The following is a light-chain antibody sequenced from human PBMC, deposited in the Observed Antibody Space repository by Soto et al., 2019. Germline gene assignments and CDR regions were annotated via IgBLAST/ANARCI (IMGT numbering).Light chain of an antibody. V-gene: IGKV1-39*01. CDR2: AAS. CDR1: QSMSSY. Sequence: DIQMTQSPSSLSASVGDRVTITCRSSQSMSSYLNWYQQKPGNAPKLLIYAASSLQSGVPSRFSGSGSGTDFTLTISSLQPEDFATYYCQQSYSTPRTFGQGTKVDI. J-gene: IGKJ1*01. CDR3: QQSYSTPRT.